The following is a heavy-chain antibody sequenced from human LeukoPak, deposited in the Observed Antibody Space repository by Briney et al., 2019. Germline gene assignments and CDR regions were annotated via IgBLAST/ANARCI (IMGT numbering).Heavy chain of an antibody. CDR2: ISGSGDST. Sequence: GGSLRLSCAASGFTFSDYYMSWIRQAPAKGLEWVSAISGSGDSTYYADSLKGRFTVSRDNSKNTVCLQMNSLRAEDTAVYYCAKTVVVTGNPRAFDIWGQGTMVTVSS. J-gene: IGHJ3*02. CDR1: GFTFSDYY. D-gene: IGHD2-21*02. V-gene: IGHV3-23*01. CDR3: AKTVVVTGNPRAFDI.